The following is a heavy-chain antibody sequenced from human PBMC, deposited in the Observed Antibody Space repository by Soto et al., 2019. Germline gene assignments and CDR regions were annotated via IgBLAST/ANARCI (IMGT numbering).Heavy chain of an antibody. CDR3: AKARLGSVGGLYDP. V-gene: IGHV3-23*01. CDR1: GFTFSSYA. D-gene: IGHD3-10*01. Sequence: EVQLLESGGGLVQPGGSLRLSCAASGFTFSSYAMGWVRQAPGKGLEWVSTIGGSDGSTYYADSVKGRFTISRDNSKDTLHLQMNSLRAEGTAVYYCAKARLGSVGGLYDPWGQGTLVTVSS. CDR2: IGGSDGST. J-gene: IGHJ5*02.